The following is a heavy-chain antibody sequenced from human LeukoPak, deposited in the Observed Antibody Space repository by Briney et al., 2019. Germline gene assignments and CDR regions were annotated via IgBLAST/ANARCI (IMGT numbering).Heavy chain of an antibody. CDR2: INPNSGGT. Sequence: ASVKVSCKASGYTFTSYYMHWVRQAPGQGLEWMGWINPNSGGTNYAQKFQGWVTMTRDTSISTAYMELSRLRSDDTAVYYCARDRGALRKFFDYWGQGTLVTVSS. CDR3: ARDRGALRKFFDY. CDR1: GYTFTSYY. J-gene: IGHJ4*02. V-gene: IGHV1-2*04. D-gene: IGHD1-26*01.